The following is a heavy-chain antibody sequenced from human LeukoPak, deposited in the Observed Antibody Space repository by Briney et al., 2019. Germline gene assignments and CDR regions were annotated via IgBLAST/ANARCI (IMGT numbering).Heavy chain of an antibody. CDR2: ISYDGSNK. J-gene: IGHJ4*02. D-gene: IGHD6-13*01. V-gene: IGHV3-30*04. CDR1: GFTFSSYA. CDR3: ARHRAPYSSSWSPDLGY. Sequence: GGSLRLSCAASGFTFSSYAMHWVRQAPGKGLEWVAVISYDGSNKYYADSVKGRFTISRDNSKNTLYLQMNSLRAEDTAVYYCARHRAPYSSSWSPDLGYWGQGTLVTVSS.